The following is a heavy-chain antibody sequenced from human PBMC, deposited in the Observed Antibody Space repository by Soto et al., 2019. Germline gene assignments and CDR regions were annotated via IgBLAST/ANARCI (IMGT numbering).Heavy chain of an antibody. CDR2: IYYSGST. Sequence: SETLSVTCTVPGGSISSGGYYWSWIRQHPGKGLEWIGYIYYSGSTYYNPSLKSRVTISVDTSKNQFSLKLSSVTAADTAVYYCARVYNWNYSLWGQRTLVTVSS. J-gene: IGHJ4*02. V-gene: IGHV4-31*03. CDR1: GGSISSGGYY. D-gene: IGHD1-1*01. CDR3: ARVYNWNYSL.